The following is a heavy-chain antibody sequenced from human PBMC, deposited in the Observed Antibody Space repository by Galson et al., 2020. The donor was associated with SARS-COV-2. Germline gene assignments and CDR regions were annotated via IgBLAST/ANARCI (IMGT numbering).Heavy chain of an antibody. D-gene: IGHD3-3*01. CDR1: GGSISSSSHY. CDR3: ARTYYDFWSGPHGYYYGMDV. J-gene: IGHJ6*02. CDR2: IYYSGST. V-gene: IGHV4-39*01. Sequence: ETSETLSLTCTVSGGSISSSSHYWGWIRQPPGKGLEWIGSIYYSGSTYYNPSRQSRVTISVDASKNQFSLKLSSVTTADTAVYYCARTYYDFWSGPHGYYYGMDVWGQGTTVTVSS.